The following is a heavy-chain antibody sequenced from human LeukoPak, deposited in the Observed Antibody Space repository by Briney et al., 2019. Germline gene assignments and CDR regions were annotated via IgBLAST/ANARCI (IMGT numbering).Heavy chain of an antibody. V-gene: IGHV1-18*01. CDR1: GYIFNTFG. CDR3: ARAAVGATPFDN. J-gene: IGHJ4*02. Sequence: GASVKVSCKASGYIFNTFGISWVRQAPGQGLEWMGWSNVNTVNTNNAQNLQGRVTLTTDTSTNTAYMELRSLRSDDTAVYYCARAAVGATPFDNWGQGNLVTVSS. CDR2: SNVNTVNT. D-gene: IGHD1-26*01.